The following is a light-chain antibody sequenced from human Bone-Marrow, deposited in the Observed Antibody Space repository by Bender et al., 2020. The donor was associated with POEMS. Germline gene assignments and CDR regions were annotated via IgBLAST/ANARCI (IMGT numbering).Light chain of an antibody. CDR2: EDT. CDR3: SSYAGRNNYV. V-gene: IGLV6-57*04. CDR1: SGSIASNF. Sequence: NFMLTQPHSVSESPGKTVTISCTRDSGSIASNFVQWFQQRPGSAPTTVIFEDTQRPSGVPDRFSGSKSGNTASLTVSGLQADDEADYYCSSYAGRNNYVFGTGTKVTVL. J-gene: IGLJ1*01.